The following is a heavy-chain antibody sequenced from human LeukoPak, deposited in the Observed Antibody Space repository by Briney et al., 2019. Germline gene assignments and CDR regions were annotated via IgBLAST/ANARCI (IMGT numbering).Heavy chain of an antibody. CDR2: IRYDGSIK. CDR1: GFTFSSYG. CDR3: AKKRASYGVPGLFDY. Sequence: GGSLRLSCAASGFTFSSYGMHWVRQAPGKGLEWVAFIRYDGSIKYYADSVKGRFTISRDNSKNTLYLQMNSLRAEDTAVYYCAKKRASYGVPGLFDYWGQGTLVTVSS. D-gene: IGHD5-18*01. V-gene: IGHV3-30*02. J-gene: IGHJ4*02.